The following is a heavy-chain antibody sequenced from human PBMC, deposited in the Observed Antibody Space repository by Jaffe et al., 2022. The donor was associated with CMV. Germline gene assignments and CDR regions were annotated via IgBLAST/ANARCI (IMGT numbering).Heavy chain of an antibody. CDR1: GFTFSSYS. CDR3: ARERAEMATIGFRQGAFDI. J-gene: IGHJ3*02. D-gene: IGHD5-12*01. V-gene: IGHV3-21*01. Sequence: EVQLVESGGGLVKPGGSLRLSCAASGFTFSSYSMNWVRQAPGKGLEWVSSISSSSSYIYYADSVKGRFTISRDNAKNSLYLQMNSLRAEDTAVYYCARERAEMATIGFRQGAFDIWGQGTMVTVSS. CDR2: ISSSSSYI.